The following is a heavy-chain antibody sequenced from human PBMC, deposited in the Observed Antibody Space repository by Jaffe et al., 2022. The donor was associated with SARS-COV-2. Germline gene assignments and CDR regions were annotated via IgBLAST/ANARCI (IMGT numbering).Heavy chain of an antibody. CDR2: IFSNDAK. V-gene: IGHV2-26*01. CDR1: GFSVGNVRMG. Sequence: QVTLKESGPVLVKPTETLTLTCTVSGFSVGNVRMGVSWVRQPPGKALEWLAHIFSNDAKSYRTSLKTRLTISKDTSKSQVVLTMTNMDPVDTATYYCARILGDNWNRYGFDPWGQGTLVTVSS. CDR3: ARILGDNWNRYGFDP. J-gene: IGHJ5*02. D-gene: IGHD1-20*01.